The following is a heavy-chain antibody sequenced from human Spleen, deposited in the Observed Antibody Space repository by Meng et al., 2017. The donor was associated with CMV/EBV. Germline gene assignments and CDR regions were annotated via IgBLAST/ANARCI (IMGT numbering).Heavy chain of an antibody. V-gene: IGHV3-30-3*01. J-gene: IGHJ4*02. CDR3: ARDGGGDYGRFDY. D-gene: IGHD4/OR15-4a*01. Sequence: QVQLVESGXGVVQPGXSLRLSCAASGFTFSSYAMHWVRQAPGKGLEWVAVISYDGSNKYYADSVKGRFTISRDNSKNTLYLQMNSLRAEDTAVYYCARDGGGDYGRFDYWGQGTLVTVSS. CDR1: GFTFSSYA. CDR2: ISYDGSNK.